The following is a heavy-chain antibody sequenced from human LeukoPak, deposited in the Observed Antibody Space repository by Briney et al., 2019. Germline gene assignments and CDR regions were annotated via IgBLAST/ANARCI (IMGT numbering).Heavy chain of an antibody. J-gene: IGHJ5*02. Sequence: PSETLSLTCTVSGGSISSSSYYWGWIRQPPGKGLEWIGSIYYSGSTYYNPSLKSRVTISVDTSKIQFSLKLSSVTAADTAIYYCVKDNGRWFDPWGQGTLVIVSS. V-gene: IGHV4-39*07. CDR1: GGSISSSSYY. D-gene: IGHD1-26*01. CDR2: IYYSGST. CDR3: VKDNGRWFDP.